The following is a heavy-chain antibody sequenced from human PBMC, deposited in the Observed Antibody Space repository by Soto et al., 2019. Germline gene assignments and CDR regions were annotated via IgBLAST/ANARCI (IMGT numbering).Heavy chain of an antibody. CDR3: AREPGIAVAGPRQWYCDL. Sequence: QVQLVQSGAEVKKPGSSVKVSCKASGGTFSSYTISWVRQAPGQGLEWMGRIIPILGIANCAQKFQGRVTITADKSTSTAYMELGSLRSEDPAVYYCAREPGIAVAGPRQWYCDLWGRGTLVTVSS. V-gene: IGHV1-69*08. CDR2: IIPILGIA. J-gene: IGHJ2*01. D-gene: IGHD6-19*01. CDR1: GGTFSSYT.